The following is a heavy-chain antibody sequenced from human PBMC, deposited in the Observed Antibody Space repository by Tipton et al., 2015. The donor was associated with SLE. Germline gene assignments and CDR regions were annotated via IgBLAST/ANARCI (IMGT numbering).Heavy chain of an antibody. J-gene: IGHJ6*03. D-gene: IGHD1-26*01. V-gene: IGHV4-4*07. CDR1: GGSMSYHY. Sequence: TLSLTCSVSGGSMSYHYWSWLRQPAGKGLEWIGRIYTSGSTNYHPSLKSRVTISVDTSKNQFSLKLSTVTAADTAVYYCATGYGGSYSYYYMDVWGKGTTVTV. CDR3: ATGYGGSYSYYYMDV. CDR2: IYTSGST.